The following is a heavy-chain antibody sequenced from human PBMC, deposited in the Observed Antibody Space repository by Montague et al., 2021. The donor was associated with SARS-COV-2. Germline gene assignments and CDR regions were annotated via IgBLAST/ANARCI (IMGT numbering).Heavy chain of an antibody. D-gene: IGHD5-24*01. J-gene: IGHJ4*02. Sequence: RSLSLAASGFIFRHYAMSWVRQAPGKGLEWVSGISTSGDYTYYADSLKGRSTISRDNSRNTLYLQMNSLRAEDTAIYYCAKDREMDYSADYWGQGTLGTGSS. CDR2: ISTSGDYT. V-gene: IGHV3-23*01. CDR3: AKDREMDYSADY. CDR1: GFIFRHYA.